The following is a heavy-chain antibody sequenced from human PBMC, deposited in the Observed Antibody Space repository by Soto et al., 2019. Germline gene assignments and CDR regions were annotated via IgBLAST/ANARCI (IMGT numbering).Heavy chain of an antibody. D-gene: IGHD3-22*01. Sequence: SETLSLTCAVSGGSMSSGGYSWCWLRQPPGKGLEWIGNIYHSGTTYYNPSLKSRVTLSVDRSKNQFSLNLTSVTAADTAVYYCARSSSSSYYPDYWGQGTLVTVSS. J-gene: IGHJ4*02. V-gene: IGHV4-30-2*01. CDR1: GGSMSSGGYS. CDR3: ARSSSSSYYPDY. CDR2: IYHSGTT.